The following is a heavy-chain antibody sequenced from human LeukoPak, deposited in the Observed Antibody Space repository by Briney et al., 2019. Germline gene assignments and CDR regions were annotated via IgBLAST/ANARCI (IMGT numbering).Heavy chain of an antibody. CDR3: AWDYGSGSPFDY. Sequence: PSETLSLTCAVYGGSFSGYYWSWIRQPPGKGLEWIGEINHSGSTNYNPSLKSRVTISVDTSKNQFSLKLSSVTAADTAVYYCAWDYGSGSPFDYWGQGTLVTVSS. V-gene: IGHV4-34*01. J-gene: IGHJ4*02. D-gene: IGHD3-10*01. CDR1: GGSFSGYY. CDR2: INHSGST.